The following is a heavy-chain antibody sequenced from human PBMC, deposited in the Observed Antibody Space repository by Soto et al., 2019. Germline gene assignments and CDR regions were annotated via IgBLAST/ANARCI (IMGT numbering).Heavy chain of an antibody. CDR1: GCTCVGFW. CDR2: INSDGSST. J-gene: IGHJ4*02. Sequence: GSLRLPWGASGCTCVGFWVHRVRQAPGKGLVWVSRINSDGSSTSYADSVKGRFTISRDNAKNTLYLQMNSLRAEDTAVYYCAREYSTSRYFDYWGQGTLVTVSS. V-gene: IGHV3-74*01. D-gene: IGHD2-2*01. CDR3: AREYSTSRYFDY.